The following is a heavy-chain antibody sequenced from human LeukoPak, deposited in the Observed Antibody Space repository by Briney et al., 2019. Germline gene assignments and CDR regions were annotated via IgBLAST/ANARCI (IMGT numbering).Heavy chain of an antibody. CDR2: ISSSSSYI. CDR1: GFTFSSYS. Sequence: GGSLRLSCAASGFTFSSYSMNWVRQAPGKGLEWVSSISSSSSYIYYADSVKGRFTISRDNAKNSLYLQINSLRAEDTAVYYCARGKAAAYAYWGQGTLVTVSS. V-gene: IGHV3-21*01. D-gene: IGHD6-13*01. J-gene: IGHJ4*02. CDR3: ARGKAAAYAY.